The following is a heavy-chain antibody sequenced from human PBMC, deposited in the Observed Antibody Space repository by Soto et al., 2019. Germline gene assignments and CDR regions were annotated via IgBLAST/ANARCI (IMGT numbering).Heavy chain of an antibody. CDR1: GGSFSGYY. V-gene: IGHV4-34*01. CDR3: ARLDFWSGYTPDLMDV. Sequence: PSETLSLTCAVYGGSFSGYYWSWIRQPPGKGLEWIGEINHSGSTNYNPSLKSRVTIPVDTSKNQFSLKLSSVTAADTAVYYCARLDFWSGYTPDLMDVCGKGTSVTVSS. CDR2: INHSGST. D-gene: IGHD3-3*01. J-gene: IGHJ6*04.